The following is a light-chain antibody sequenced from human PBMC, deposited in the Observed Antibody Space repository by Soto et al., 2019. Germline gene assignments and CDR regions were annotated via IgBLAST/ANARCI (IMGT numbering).Light chain of an antibody. V-gene: IGLV8-61*01. CDR1: SGSVSTSYY. CDR3: VLYMGSGISV. Sequence: QTVVTQEPSFSVSPGRTVTLTCGLSSGSVSTSYYPSWYQQTPGQAPGTLIYSTNTRSSGVPDRFSGSILGNKAALTITGAQADDESDYYCVLYMGSGISVFGGGTKLTVL. CDR2: STN. J-gene: IGLJ3*02.